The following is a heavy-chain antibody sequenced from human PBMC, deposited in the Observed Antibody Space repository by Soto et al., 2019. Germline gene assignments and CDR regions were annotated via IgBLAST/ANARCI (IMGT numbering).Heavy chain of an antibody. Sequence: GGSLRLSCAASGFTFSSYAMSWVRQAPGKGLEWVSAISGSGGSTYYADSVKGRFTISRDNSKNTLYLQMNSLRAEDTAVYYGAKDSAPTLIAARTFWPFDYWGQGTLVTVSS. CDR3: AKDSAPTLIAARTFWPFDY. D-gene: IGHD6-6*01. CDR1: GFTFSSYA. J-gene: IGHJ4*02. V-gene: IGHV3-23*01. CDR2: ISGSGGST.